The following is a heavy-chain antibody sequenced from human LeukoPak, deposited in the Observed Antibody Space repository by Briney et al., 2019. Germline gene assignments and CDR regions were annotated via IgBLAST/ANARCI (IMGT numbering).Heavy chain of an antibody. CDR1: GFTLSSYG. CDR2: IWYDGSNK. J-gene: IGHJ4*02. V-gene: IGHV3-33*01. Sequence: GGSLRLSCAASGFTLSSYGMHWVRQAPGKGLEWVAVIWYDGSNKYYADSVKGRFTISRDNSKNTLYLQMNSLRAEDTAVYYCARGRSGDYGFDYWGQGTLVTVSS. CDR3: ARGRSGDYGFDY. D-gene: IGHD4-17*01.